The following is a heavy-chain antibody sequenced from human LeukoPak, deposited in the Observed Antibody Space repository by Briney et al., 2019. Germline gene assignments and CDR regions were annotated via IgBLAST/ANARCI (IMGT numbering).Heavy chain of an antibody. Sequence: PGGSLRLSRAASGFTFSSYWMHWVRQAPGKGLVWVSRINTDGRSTTYADSVKGRFTISRDNAKNTLYLQMNSLTAEDTALYYCARDFGGSRIQPGSDFWGQGSLVIVSS. J-gene: IGHJ4*02. D-gene: IGHD1-14*01. V-gene: IGHV3-74*03. CDR2: INTDGRST. CDR3: ARDFGGSRIQPGSDF. CDR1: GFTFSSYW.